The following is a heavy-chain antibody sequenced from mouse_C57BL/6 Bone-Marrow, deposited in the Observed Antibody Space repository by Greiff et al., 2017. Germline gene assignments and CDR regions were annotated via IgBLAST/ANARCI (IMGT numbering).Heavy chain of an antibody. CDR1: GFNIKDDY. D-gene: IGHD2-3*01. CDR2: IDPEIGDT. Sequence: DVQLQQSGAELVRPGASVKLSCTASGFNIKDDYIHWVKQRPEQGLEWIGWIDPEIGDTEYASKFQGKATITSDTSSNTAYLQLSSLTSEDTAVYYCSSFDGNYFDFWGQGTPLTGAS. CDR3: SSFDGNYFDF. V-gene: IGHV14-4*01. J-gene: IGHJ2*01.